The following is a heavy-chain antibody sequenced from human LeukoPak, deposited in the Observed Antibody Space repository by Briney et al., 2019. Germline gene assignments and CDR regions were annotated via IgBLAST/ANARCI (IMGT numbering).Heavy chain of an antibody. D-gene: IGHD3-3*01. J-gene: IGHJ6*02. Sequence: PSETLSLTCAVYGGSFSGYYWSWIHQPPGKGLEWIGEINHSGSTNYNPSLKSRVTISVDTSKNQFSLKLSSVTAADTAVYYCARLATIFGVVINYGMDVWGQGTTVTVSS. CDR2: INHSGST. CDR3: ARLATIFGVVINYGMDV. V-gene: IGHV4-34*01. CDR1: GGSFSGYY.